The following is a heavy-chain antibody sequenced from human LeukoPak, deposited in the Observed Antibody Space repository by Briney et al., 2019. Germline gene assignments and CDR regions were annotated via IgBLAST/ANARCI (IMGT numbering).Heavy chain of an antibody. CDR3: ARGPYYYYGMDV. Sequence: GASVKVSCKASGYTFTSYDINWVRQATGQGLEGMGWVNPDSGNTGYAQKFQGRVTMTRNTSISTAYMELSSLRSEDTAVYYCARGPYYYYGMDVWGQGTTVTVSS. CDR1: GYTFTSYD. CDR2: VNPDSGNT. V-gene: IGHV1-8*01. J-gene: IGHJ6*02.